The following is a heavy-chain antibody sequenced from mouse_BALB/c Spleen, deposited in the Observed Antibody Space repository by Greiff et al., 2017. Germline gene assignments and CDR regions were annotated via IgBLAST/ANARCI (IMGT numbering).Heavy chain of an antibody. J-gene: IGHJ4*01. CDR3: TRSMGYDGYPY. Sequence: QVQLQQSGAELVRPGASVTLSCKASGYTFNDYEMHWVKQTPVHGLEWIGAIDPETGGTAYNQKFKGKATLTADKSSSTAYMELRSLTSEDSAVYYCTRSMGYDGYPYWGQGTSVTVSS. CDR1: GYTFNDYE. V-gene: IGHV1-15*01. D-gene: IGHD2-3*01. CDR2: IDPETGGT.